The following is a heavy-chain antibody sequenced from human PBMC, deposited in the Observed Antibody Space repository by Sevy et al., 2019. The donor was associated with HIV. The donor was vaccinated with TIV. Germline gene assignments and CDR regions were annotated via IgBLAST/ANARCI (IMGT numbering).Heavy chain of an antibody. D-gene: IGHD3-22*01. CDR1: GFTFSSYA. Sequence: GGSLRLSCAASGFTFSSYARHWVRQAPGKGLEWVAVISYDGSNKYYADSVKGRFTISRDNSKNTLYLQMNSLRAEDTAVYYCARPASAYYYDSIIQHWGQGTLVTVSS. J-gene: IGHJ1*01. CDR3: ARPASAYYYDSIIQH. V-gene: IGHV3-30-3*01. CDR2: ISYDGSNK.